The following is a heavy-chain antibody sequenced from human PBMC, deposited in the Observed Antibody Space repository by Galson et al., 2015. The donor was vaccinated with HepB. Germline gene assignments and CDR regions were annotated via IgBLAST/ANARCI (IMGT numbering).Heavy chain of an antibody. D-gene: IGHD6-19*01. CDR1: GFTFSTYG. Sequence: SLRLSCAASGFTFSTYGMHWVRQAPGKGLEWVAVVWYEGNNKYYADSVKARFSISRDNSKNTVYLQMNSLRAEDTAVYFCARDRGGWYPAHWGQGTLVTVSS. CDR2: VWYEGNNK. CDR3: ARDRGGWYPAH. V-gene: IGHV3-33*01. J-gene: IGHJ4*02.